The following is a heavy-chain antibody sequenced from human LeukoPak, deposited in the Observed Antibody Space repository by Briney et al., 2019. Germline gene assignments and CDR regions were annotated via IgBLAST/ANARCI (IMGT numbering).Heavy chain of an antibody. CDR1: GFTFSSYE. CDR3: ARDGLIPVAGTGRGDFDY. D-gene: IGHD6-19*01. V-gene: IGHV3-48*03. J-gene: IGHJ4*02. Sequence: GGSLRLSCAASGFTFSSYEMNWVRQAPGKGLGWVSYISSSGSTIYYADSVKGRFTISRDNAKNSLYLQMNSLRAEDTAVYYCARDGLIPVAGTGRGDFDYWGQGTLVTVSS. CDR2: ISSSGSTI.